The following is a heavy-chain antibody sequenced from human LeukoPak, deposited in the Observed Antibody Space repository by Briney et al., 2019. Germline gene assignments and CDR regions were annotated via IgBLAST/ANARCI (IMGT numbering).Heavy chain of an antibody. J-gene: IGHJ4*02. D-gene: IGHD5-24*01. CDR2: INPNSGGT. V-gene: IGHV1-2*02. Sequence: ASVKVSCKASGYTFTGCYMHWVRQAPGQGLEWMGWINPNSGGTNYAQKFQGRVTMTRDTSISTAYMELSRLRSDDTAVYYCARESRDGYTLDYWGQGTLVTVSS. CDR1: GYTFTGCY. CDR3: ARESRDGYTLDY.